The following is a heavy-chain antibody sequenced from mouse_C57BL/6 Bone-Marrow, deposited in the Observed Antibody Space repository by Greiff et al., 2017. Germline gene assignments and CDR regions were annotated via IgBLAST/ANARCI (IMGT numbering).Heavy chain of an antibody. CDR1: GFSLTSYG. J-gene: IGHJ3*01. D-gene: IGHD2-3*01. V-gene: IGHV2-6*01. Sequence: QVQLKESGPGLVAPSQSLSITCTVSGFSLTSYGVDWVRQSPGKGLEWLGVIWGVGSTNYNSALKSRLSISKDNSKGQVFLKMNSLQTDDTAMYYCASERIDDGYGSWFAYWGQGTLVTVSA. CDR2: IWGVGST. CDR3: ASERIDDGYGSWFAY.